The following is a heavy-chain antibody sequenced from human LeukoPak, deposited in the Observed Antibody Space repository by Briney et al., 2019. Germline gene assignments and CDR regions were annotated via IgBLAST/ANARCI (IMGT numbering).Heavy chain of an antibody. CDR1: GGSISSGGYY. D-gene: IGHD3-10*01. J-gene: IGHJ6*04. CDR3: ARDRGGSGSQDYYYYGMDV. V-gene: IGHV4-61*08. Sequence: NPSQTLSLTCTVSGGSISSGGYYWSWIRQPPGKGLEWIGYIYYSGSTNYNPSLKSRVTISVDTSKNQFSLKLSSVTAADTAVYYCARDRGGSGSQDYYYYGMDVWGKGTTVTVSS. CDR2: IYYSGST.